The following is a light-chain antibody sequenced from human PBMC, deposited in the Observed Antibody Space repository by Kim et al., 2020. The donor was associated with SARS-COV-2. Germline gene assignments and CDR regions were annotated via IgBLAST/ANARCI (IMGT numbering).Light chain of an antibody. CDR1: KLGDTH. CDR2: QGR. Sequence: VAPGRTATITCSGDKLGDTHVSWYQQKPGQSPVLVIYQGRKRPSWIPERVSGSNSGNTATLTISRTQAMDEADYYCQAWDSTTVVFGGGTKLTVL. CDR3: QAWDSTTVV. J-gene: IGLJ2*01. V-gene: IGLV3-1*01.